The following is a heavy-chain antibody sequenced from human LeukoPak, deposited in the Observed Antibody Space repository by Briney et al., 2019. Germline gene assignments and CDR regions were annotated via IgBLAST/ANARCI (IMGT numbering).Heavy chain of an antibody. J-gene: IGHJ4*02. CDR1: GFSLSTYD. CDR3: AKGSIDWYYFDY. D-gene: IGHD3-9*01. CDR2: ISSDGSHK. V-gene: IGHV3-30*18. Sequence: GGSLRLSCAASGFSLSTYDMHWVRQAPGKGLEWVAVISSDGSHKYWADSVKGRFTISRDNSKNTVYLQMNSLRAEDTAVYYCAKGSIDWYYFDYWGQGTLVTVSS.